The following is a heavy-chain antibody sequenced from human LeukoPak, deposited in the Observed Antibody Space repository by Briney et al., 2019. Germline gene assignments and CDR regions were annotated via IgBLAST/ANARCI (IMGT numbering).Heavy chain of an antibody. J-gene: IGHJ4*02. CDR3: ARGAGWLDY. D-gene: IGHD6-19*01. CDR2: IYYSGRT. CDR1: GGSISNYY. Sequence: SETLSLTCTVSGGSISNYYWSWIRQPPGKGLEWIAYIYYSGRTDYSPSIKSRVTISVDTSENQFSLKLSSVTAADTAVYYCARGAGWLDYWGQGTLVTVSS. V-gene: IGHV4-59*01.